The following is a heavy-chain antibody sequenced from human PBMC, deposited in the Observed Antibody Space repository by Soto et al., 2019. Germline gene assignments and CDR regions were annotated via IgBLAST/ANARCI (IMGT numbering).Heavy chain of an antibody. J-gene: IGHJ4*02. CDR1: GYTFTSYG. CDR2: ISAYNGNT. D-gene: IGHD3-22*01. V-gene: IGHV1-18*01. CDR3: AREKYYYDSSGYYPIDY. Sequence: QVQLVQSGAEVKKPGASVKVSCKASGYTFTSYGISWVRQAPGQGLEWMGWISAYNGNTNYAQKLQGRVTMTTDTSTSTAYMVLRSLRSDDTAVYYYAREKYYYDSSGYYPIDYWGQGTLVTVSS.